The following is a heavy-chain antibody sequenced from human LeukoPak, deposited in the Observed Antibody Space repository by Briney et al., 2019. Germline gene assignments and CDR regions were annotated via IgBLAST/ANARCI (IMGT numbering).Heavy chain of an antibody. Sequence: GRSLRLSCATSGFTFSSYAMSWVRQAPGKGLEWVSAISGSGGSTYYADSVKGRFTISRDNSKNTLYLQMNSLRAEDTAVYYCAKLAVAGPERSWYGMDVWGQGTTVTVSS. D-gene: IGHD6-19*01. CDR2: ISGSGGST. CDR3: AKLAVAGPERSWYGMDV. CDR1: GFTFSSYA. V-gene: IGHV3-23*01. J-gene: IGHJ6*02.